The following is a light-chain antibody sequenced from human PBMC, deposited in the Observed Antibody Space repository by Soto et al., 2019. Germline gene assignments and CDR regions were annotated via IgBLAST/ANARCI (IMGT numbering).Light chain of an antibody. CDR3: QQYGSSPWT. J-gene: IGKJ1*01. Sequence: EIVLTQSPGTLSLSPGERATLSCRASQSVSSSDLAWYQQKPGQDPRLLIYGASSRATGIPDRFSGSGSGTDFPLTISRLEHEDFAVYYCQQYGSSPWTFGQGTKVEIK. CDR1: QSVSSSD. V-gene: IGKV3-20*01. CDR2: GAS.